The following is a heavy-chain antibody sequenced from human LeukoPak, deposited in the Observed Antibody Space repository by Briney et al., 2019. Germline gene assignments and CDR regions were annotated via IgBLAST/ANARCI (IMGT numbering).Heavy chain of an antibody. J-gene: IGHJ5*02. CDR2: IYSGGST. D-gene: IGHD3-22*01. CDR1: GFTVSSNY. CDR3: AREGYYYDSSGYSA. V-gene: IGHV3-53*01. Sequence: PGGSLRLSCAASGFTVSSNYMSWVRQAPGKGLEWVSVIYSGGSTYCADSVKGRFTISRVNAKNSLYLQMNSLRAEDTAVYYCAREGYYYDSSGYSAWGQGTLVTVSS.